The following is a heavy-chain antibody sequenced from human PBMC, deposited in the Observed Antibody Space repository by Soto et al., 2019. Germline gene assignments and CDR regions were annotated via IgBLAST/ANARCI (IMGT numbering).Heavy chain of an antibody. Sequence: SVKVSCKASGGTFSSYAISWVRQAPGQGLEWMGGIIPIFGTANYAQKFQGRVTITADESTSTAYMELSSPRSEDTAVYYCARVDYDSSGYLYWGQGTLVTVSS. D-gene: IGHD3-22*01. CDR3: ARVDYDSSGYLY. CDR2: IIPIFGTA. CDR1: GGTFSSYA. J-gene: IGHJ4*02. V-gene: IGHV1-69*13.